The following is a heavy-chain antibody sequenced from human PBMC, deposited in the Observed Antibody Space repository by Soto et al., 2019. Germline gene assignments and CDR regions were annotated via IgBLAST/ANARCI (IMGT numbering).Heavy chain of an antibody. Sequence: ASVKVSCKASGYTFTSYAMHWVRQAPGQRLEWMGWINAGNGNTKYSQKFQGRVTITRDTSASTAYMELSSLRSEDTAVYYCARDQEYCSGGSCYSSSHFQHWGQGTLVTVSS. CDR3: ARDQEYCSGGSCYSSSHFQH. D-gene: IGHD2-15*01. J-gene: IGHJ1*01. CDR2: INAGNGNT. CDR1: GYTFTSYA. V-gene: IGHV1-3*01.